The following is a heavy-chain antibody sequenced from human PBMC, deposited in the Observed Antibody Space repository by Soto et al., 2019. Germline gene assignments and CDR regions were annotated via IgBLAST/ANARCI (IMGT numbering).Heavy chain of an antibody. CDR2: ISGSGGST. Sequence: SLRLSCAASGFTFSSYSMSWVRQAPGKGLEWVSAISGSGGSTYYADSVKGRFTISRDNSKNTLYLQMNSLRAEDTAVYYCAKDLKGRLEPTWLDPWGQGTLVTVSS. CDR3: AKDLKGRLEPTWLDP. CDR1: GFTFSSYS. D-gene: IGHD1-1*01. V-gene: IGHV3-23*01. J-gene: IGHJ5*02.